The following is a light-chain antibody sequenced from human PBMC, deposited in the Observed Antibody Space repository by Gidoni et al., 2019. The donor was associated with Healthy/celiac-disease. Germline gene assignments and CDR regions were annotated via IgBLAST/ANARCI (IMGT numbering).Light chain of an antibody. CDR2: GAS. V-gene: IGKV3-20*01. CDR1: QSVSSSY. CDR3: KQYGSSPT. J-gene: IGKJ1*01. Sequence: IVLPQSPATLSLSPGERATLSCRASQSVSSSYLAWYQQKPGQAPRRLIYGASSRATGITDRGSGSGSGTDFTITISRLEAEDFAVYYCKQYGSSPTFGQGTKVEIK.